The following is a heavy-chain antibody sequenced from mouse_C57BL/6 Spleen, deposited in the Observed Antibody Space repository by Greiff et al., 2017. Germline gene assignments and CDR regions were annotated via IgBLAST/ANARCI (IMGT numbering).Heavy chain of an antibody. Sequence: VQLQQPGAELVMPGASVKLSCKASGYTFTSYWMHWVKQRPGQGLEWIGEIDPSDSYTNYNQKFKGKSTLTVDKSSSTAYMQLSSLTSEDSAVYYCARSRYYGSSYHWYFDVWGTGTTVTVSS. CDR3: ARSRYYGSSYHWYFDV. CDR1: GYTFTSYW. J-gene: IGHJ1*03. CDR2: IDPSDSYT. V-gene: IGHV1-69*01. D-gene: IGHD1-1*01.